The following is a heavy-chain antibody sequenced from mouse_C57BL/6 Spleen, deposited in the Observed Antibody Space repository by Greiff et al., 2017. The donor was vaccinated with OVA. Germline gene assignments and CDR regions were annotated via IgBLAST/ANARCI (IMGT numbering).Heavy chain of an antibody. D-gene: IGHD2-4*01. V-gene: IGHV1-64*01. CDR3: ARGEDYDVDFDY. J-gene: IGHJ2*01. Sequence: QVQLQQPGAELVKPGASVKLSCKASGYTFTSYWMHWVKQRPGQGLEWIGMIHPNSGSTNYNEKFKSKATLTVDKSSSTAYMQLSSLTSEDSAVYYGARGEDYDVDFDYWGQGTTLTVSS. CDR2: IHPNSGST. CDR1: GYTFTSYW.